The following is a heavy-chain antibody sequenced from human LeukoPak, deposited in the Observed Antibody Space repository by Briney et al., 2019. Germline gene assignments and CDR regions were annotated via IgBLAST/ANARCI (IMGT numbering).Heavy chain of an antibody. CDR2: IRNKANSYST. Sequence: GGSLRLSCAASGFTFSDHYMDWIRQAPGKGLEWVGRIRNKANSYSTEYAASVKGRFTISRDDSKNSVYLQMNSLKTEDTAVYCRARGGSWAPLDVWGQGTTVTVSS. CDR1: GFTFSDHY. CDR3: ARGGSWAPLDV. V-gene: IGHV3-72*01. J-gene: IGHJ6*02. D-gene: IGHD3-16*01.